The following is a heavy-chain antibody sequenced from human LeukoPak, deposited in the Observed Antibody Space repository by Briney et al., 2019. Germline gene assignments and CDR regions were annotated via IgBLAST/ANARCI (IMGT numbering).Heavy chain of an antibody. J-gene: IGHJ6*03. D-gene: IGHD2-2*02. CDR3: ARLVVPAAIRSNYYYYMDV. CDR1: GGSISSSNW. CDR2: IYHSGST. V-gene: IGHV4-4*02. Sequence: SETLSLTCAVSGGSISSSNWWSWVRQPPGKGLECIGEIYHSGSTNYNPSLKSRVTISVDTSKNQFSLKLSSVTAADTAVYYCARLVVPAAIRSNYYYYMDVWGKGTTVTVSS.